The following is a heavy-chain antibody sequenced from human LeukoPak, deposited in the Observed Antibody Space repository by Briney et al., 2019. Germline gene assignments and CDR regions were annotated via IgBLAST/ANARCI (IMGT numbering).Heavy chain of an antibody. CDR1: GYTFTSYA. D-gene: IGHD2-2*01. J-gene: IGHJ5*02. V-gene: IGHV1-69*06. CDR2: IIPIFGTA. CDR3: ARLCRVVPAARGGWFDP. Sequence: GASVKVSCKASGYTFTSYAISWVRQAPGQGLEWMGGIIPIFGTANYAQKFQGRVTITADKSTSTAYMELSSLRSEDTAVYYCARLCRVVPAARGGWFDPWGQGTLVTVSS.